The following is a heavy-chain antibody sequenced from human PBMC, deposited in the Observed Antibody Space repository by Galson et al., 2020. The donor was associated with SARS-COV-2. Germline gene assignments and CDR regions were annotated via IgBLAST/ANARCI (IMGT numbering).Heavy chain of an antibody. Sequence: ASVKVSCKTSGYTFTNYGIIWVRQAPGQGLEWMAWISXXXGXXYXXXXFQDRLTLTIDTSTSTAYMELRSLTFDDTAVYFCARDYPKFSTNSDYWGQGTLVTVSS. CDR1: GYTFTNYG. D-gene: IGHD2-2*01. CDR2: ISXXXGXX. V-gene: IGHV1-18*01. J-gene: IGHJ4*02. CDR3: ARDYPKFSTNSDY.